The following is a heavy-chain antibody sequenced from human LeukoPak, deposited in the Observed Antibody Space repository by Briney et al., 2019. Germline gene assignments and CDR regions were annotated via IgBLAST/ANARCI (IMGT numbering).Heavy chain of an antibody. J-gene: IGHJ2*01. D-gene: IGHD3-22*01. CDR1: GFTFSIYG. V-gene: IGHV3-23*01. CDR2: MSGSGGST. Sequence: GGTLRLSCAASGFTFSIYGMSWVRQAPGRGLEWVSAMSGSGGSTYYADSVKGRFTISRDNSKNTLYLQMNSLRAEDTAVYYCAKDGYYDSSAYYCVRYFDLWGRGTLVTVSS. CDR3: AKDGYYDSSAYYCVRYFDL.